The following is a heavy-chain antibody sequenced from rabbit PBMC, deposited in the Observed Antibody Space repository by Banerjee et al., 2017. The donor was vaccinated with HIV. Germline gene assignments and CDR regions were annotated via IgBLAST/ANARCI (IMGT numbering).Heavy chain of an antibody. CDR1: GFSFNNRYV. CDR3: ARDLAGVIGWNFNL. D-gene: IGHD4-1*01. J-gene: IGHJ4*01. CDR2: IYTGSSGST. V-gene: IGHV1S45*01. Sequence: QEQLEESGGDLVKPEGSLTLTCTASGFSFNNRYVMCWVRQAPGKGLEWIGCIYTGSSGSTYYANWAKGRFTISKTSWTTVTLQMTSLTAADTATHFCARDLAGVIGWNFNLWGPGTLVTVS.